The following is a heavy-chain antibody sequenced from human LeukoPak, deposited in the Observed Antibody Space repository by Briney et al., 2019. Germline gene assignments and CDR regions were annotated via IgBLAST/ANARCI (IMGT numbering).Heavy chain of an antibody. CDR2: IIPIFGTA. Sequence: ASVKVSCKASGGTFSSYAISWVRQAPGQGLEWMGGIIPIFGTANYAQKFQGRVTITADESTSTAYMELSSLRSEDTAVYYCATREGYCSSTSCPAYYYYGMDVWGQGTTVTVSS. V-gene: IGHV1-69*13. J-gene: IGHJ6*02. CDR1: GGTFSSYA. D-gene: IGHD2-2*01. CDR3: ATREGYCSSTSCPAYYYYGMDV.